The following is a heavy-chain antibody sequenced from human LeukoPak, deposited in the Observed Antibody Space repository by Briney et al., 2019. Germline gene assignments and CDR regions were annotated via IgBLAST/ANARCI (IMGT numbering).Heavy chain of an antibody. V-gene: IGHV4-59*08. CDR1: GGSIGSYY. D-gene: IGHD6-19*01. J-gene: IGHJ4*02. CDR3: ARHRAIAGPFDH. Sequence: SETLSLTCTVSGGSIGSYYWSWFRLPPGKGLEWIGQISYSGITKYNPALKSRVTISVDTSKNQISENLSSVTAADTAFYYCARHRAIAGPFDHWGQGTLVTVSS. CDR2: ISYSGIT.